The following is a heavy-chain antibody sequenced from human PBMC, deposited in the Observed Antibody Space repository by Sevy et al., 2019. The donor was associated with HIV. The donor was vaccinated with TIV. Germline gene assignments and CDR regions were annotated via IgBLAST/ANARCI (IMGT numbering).Heavy chain of an antibody. J-gene: IGHJ4*02. CDR1: GFTFSSYG. CDR3: ADDAPGIAEAGTGTHEGFLGY. V-gene: IGHV3-30*02. D-gene: IGHD6-13*01. Sequence: GGSLRLSCAASGFTFSSYGMHWVRQAPGKGLEWVAFIRYDGSNKYYADSVKGRFTISRDNSKNTLYLQMNSLRAEDMAVYYCADDAPGIAEAGTGTHEGFLGYWGQGTLVTVSS. CDR2: IRYDGSNK.